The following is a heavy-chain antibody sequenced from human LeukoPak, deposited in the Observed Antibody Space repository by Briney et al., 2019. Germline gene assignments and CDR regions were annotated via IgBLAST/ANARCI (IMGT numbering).Heavy chain of an antibody. Sequence: GASVKVSCKASGGTFSSYAISWVRQAPGQGLEWMGGIIPIFGTANYAQKLQGRVTMTTDTSTSTAYMELRSLRSDDTAVYYCARDRGGWELLRGDYWGQGTLVTVSS. CDR1: GGTFSSYA. V-gene: IGHV1-69*05. D-gene: IGHD1-26*01. CDR2: IIPIFGTA. CDR3: ARDRGGWELLRGDY. J-gene: IGHJ4*02.